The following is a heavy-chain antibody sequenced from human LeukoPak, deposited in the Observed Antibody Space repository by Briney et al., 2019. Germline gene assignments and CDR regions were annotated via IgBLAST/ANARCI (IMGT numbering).Heavy chain of an antibody. Sequence: GGSLRLSCAASGFTFSSYSMNCVRQAPGKGLEWVSSISSSSSYIYYADSVKGRFTISRDNAKNSLYLQMNSLRAEDTAVYYCAKRVPVWAVAGTTYYFDYWGQGTLVTVSS. CDR1: GFTFSSYS. CDR2: ISSSSSYI. J-gene: IGHJ4*02. CDR3: AKRVPVWAVAGTTYYFDY. V-gene: IGHV3-21*04. D-gene: IGHD6-19*01.